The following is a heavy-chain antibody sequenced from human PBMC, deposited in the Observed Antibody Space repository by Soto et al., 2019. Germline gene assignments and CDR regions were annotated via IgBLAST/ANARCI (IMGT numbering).Heavy chain of an antibody. V-gene: IGHV3-7*01. J-gene: IGHJ4*02. Sequence: GGSLRLSCAASGFTFSSYWMSWVRQAPGKGLEWVANIKEDGSEKYYVDSVKGRFTISRDNTKNSLYMQMKSLRAEDTAVYYCARDEYYEYIWGSYRSYYFDYWGQGTLVTVSS. CDR2: IKEDGSEK. D-gene: IGHD3-16*02. CDR1: GFTFSSYW. CDR3: ARDEYYEYIWGSYRSYYFDY.